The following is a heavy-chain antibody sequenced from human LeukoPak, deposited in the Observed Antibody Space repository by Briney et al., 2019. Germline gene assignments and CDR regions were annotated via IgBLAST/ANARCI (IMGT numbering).Heavy chain of an antibody. CDR1: GYTFTSYD. V-gene: IGHV1-8*01. CDR3: ARGSWYCSGGTCYFTS. CDR2: MNPTSGNT. J-gene: IGHJ5*02. Sequence: ASVKVSCKASGYTFTSYDINWVRQATGQGLEWMGWMNPTSGNTGYAQKFQGRVTMTRNTSISTAYMELSSLRSEDTAVYYCARGSWYCSGGTCYFTSWGQGTLVTVSS. D-gene: IGHD2-15*01.